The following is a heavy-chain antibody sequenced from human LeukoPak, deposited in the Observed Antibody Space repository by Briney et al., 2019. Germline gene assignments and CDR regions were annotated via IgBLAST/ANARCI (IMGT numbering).Heavy chain of an antibody. CDR1: GGSVTRGTYF. CDR3: ARSPSGYRFDY. D-gene: IGHD3-22*01. Sequence: SETLSLTCTVSGGSVTRGTYFWTWIRQPPGKGPDWIGFISNSGSTNYNPSLKSRVTISRDTSKNRFSLNLNSVTAADTAVYFCARSPSGYRFDYWGQGALVTVSS. CDR2: ISNSGST. J-gene: IGHJ4*02. V-gene: IGHV4-61*01.